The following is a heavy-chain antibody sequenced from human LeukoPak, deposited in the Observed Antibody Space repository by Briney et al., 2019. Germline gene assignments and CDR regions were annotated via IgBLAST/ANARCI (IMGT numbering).Heavy chain of an antibody. J-gene: IGHJ6*03. CDR1: GFTVSSNY. CDR3: ATGSSWLAYYYYYYMDV. CDR2: IYSGGST. V-gene: IGHV3-53*01. D-gene: IGHD6-13*01. Sequence: GGSLRLSCAASGFTVSSNYMSWVRQAPGKGLEWVSVIYSGGSTYYADSVKGRFTISRDNSKNSLYLQMNSLRAEDTAVYYCATGSSWLAYYYYYYMDVWGKGTTVTISS.